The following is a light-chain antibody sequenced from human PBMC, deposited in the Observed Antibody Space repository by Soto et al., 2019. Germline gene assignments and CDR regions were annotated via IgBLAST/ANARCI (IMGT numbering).Light chain of an antibody. J-gene: IGKJ2*01. CDR2: LGS. CDR1: GDLQRSHGYSY. Sequence: DIVMTQSPLFLPVIPGEPASISCRSSGDLQRSHGYSYLDWYLQKPGQSPQLLIYLGSNRASGVPDRFSGSGSGTDFTLKISRVEAEDVGVYYCMQVLQTPYTFGQGTRLEIK. CDR3: MQVLQTPYT. V-gene: IGKV2-28*01.